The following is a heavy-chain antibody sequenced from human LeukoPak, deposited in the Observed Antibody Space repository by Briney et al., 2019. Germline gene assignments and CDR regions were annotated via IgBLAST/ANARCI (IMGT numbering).Heavy chain of an antibody. V-gene: IGHV3-30*02. J-gene: IGHJ5*02. CDR3: AKDVAATTFAEYNWFDP. D-gene: IGHD2/OR15-2a*01. Sequence: PGGSLRLSCAASGFTFSSYGMHWVRQAPGKGLGWVGFIRYEGSSKYYADSVQGRFTISRDNSKNTLYLQMNSLRAEDTAVYYCAKDVAATTFAEYNWFDPWGQGTLVTVSS. CDR1: GFTFSSYG. CDR2: IRYEGSSK.